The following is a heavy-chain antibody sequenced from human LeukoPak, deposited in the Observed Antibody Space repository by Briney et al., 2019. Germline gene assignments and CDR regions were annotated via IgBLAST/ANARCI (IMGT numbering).Heavy chain of an antibody. CDR3: ARGQYYDFWSAYSGEDAFDI. J-gene: IGHJ3*02. V-gene: IGHV1-2*02. D-gene: IGHD3-3*01. CDR1: GYTFTGYY. Sequence: ASVKVSCKASGYTFTGYYMHWVRQAPGQGLEWMGWINPNSGGTNYAQKFQGRVTMTRDTSISTAYMELSRLRFDDTAVYYCARGQYYDFWSAYSGEDAFDIWGQGTMVTVSS. CDR2: INPNSGGT.